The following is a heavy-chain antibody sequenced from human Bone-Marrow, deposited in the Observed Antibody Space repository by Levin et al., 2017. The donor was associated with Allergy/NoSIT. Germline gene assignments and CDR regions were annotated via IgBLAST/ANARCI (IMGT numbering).Heavy chain of an antibody. CDR1: GYTFTGYY. J-gene: IGHJ6*02. CDR2: INPNSGGT. D-gene: IGHD2-15*01. V-gene: IGHV1-2*02. Sequence: GESLKISCKASGYTFTGYYMHWVRQAPGQGLEWMGWINPNSGGTNYAQKFQGRVTMTRDTSISTAYMELSRLRSDDTAVYYCARDRAVVAASPGVLGMDVWGQGTTVTVSS. CDR3: ARDRAVVAASPGVLGMDV.